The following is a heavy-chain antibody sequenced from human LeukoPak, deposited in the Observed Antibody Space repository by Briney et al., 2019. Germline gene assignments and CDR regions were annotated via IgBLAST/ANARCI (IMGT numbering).Heavy chain of an antibody. V-gene: IGHV4-4*02. J-gene: IGHJ6*03. CDR1: GGSISSNW. D-gene: IGHD5-12*01. CDR2: IDHSGST. Sequence: SGTLSLTCAVSGGSISSNWWSWVRQPPGKGLEWIGEIDHSGSTNYNPSLKSRVTISVDTSKNQFSLKLSSVAAADTAVYYCARGPQWLRWNYYYYYYMDVWGKGTTVTVSS. CDR3: ARGPQWLRWNYYYYYYMDV.